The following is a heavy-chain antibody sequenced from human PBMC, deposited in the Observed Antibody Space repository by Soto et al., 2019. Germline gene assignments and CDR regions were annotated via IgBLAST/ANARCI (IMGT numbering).Heavy chain of an antibody. V-gene: IGHV3-33*01. CDR3: ARDRHGSGSNSFDY. J-gene: IGHJ4*02. CDR1: GFTFSSYG. Sequence: GGSLRLSCAASGFTFSSYGMHWVRQAPGKGLEWVAVIWYDGSNKYYADSVEGRFTISTDNSKNTLYLQMNSLRAEDTAVYYCARDRHGSGSNSFDYWGQGTLVTVSS. CDR2: IWYDGSNK. D-gene: IGHD3-10*01.